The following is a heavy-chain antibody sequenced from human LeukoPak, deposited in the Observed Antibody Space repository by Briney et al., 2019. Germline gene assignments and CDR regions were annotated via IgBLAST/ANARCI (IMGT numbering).Heavy chain of an antibody. V-gene: IGHV1-2*06. CDR1: GYTFTGYY. CDR2: INPNSGGT. Sequence: ASVKVSCKASGYTFTGYYMHWVRQAPGQGLEWMGRINPNSGGTNYAQKFQGRVTMPRDTSISTAYMELSRLRSDDTAVYYCARVGEIRYFDWAPPYNDYWGQGTLVTVSS. CDR3: ARVGEIRYFDWAPPYNDY. D-gene: IGHD3-9*01. J-gene: IGHJ4*02.